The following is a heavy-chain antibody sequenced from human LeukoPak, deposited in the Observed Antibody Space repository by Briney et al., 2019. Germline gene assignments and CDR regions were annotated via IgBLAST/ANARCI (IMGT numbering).Heavy chain of an antibody. Sequence: GGSLRLSCAASGFTVSSNYMSWVRQAPGKGLEWVSVIYSGGSTYYADSVKGRFTISRDNSKNTLYLQMNSLRAEDTAVYYCARGPAYCGGDCYSSLYYYYYGMDVWGQGTTVTVSS. D-gene: IGHD2-21*02. J-gene: IGHJ6*02. CDR3: ARGPAYCGGDCYSSLYYYYYGMDV. V-gene: IGHV3-66*01. CDR2: IYSGGST. CDR1: GFTVSSNY.